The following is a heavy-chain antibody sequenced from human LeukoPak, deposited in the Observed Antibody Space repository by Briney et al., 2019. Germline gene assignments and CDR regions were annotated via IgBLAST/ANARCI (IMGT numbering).Heavy chain of an antibody. Sequence: AGGSLRLSCTASGCSFSDYYMSWVRQAPGKGLELISYISYSGSTIYYADPVNGLSTISRADAKNLLYMQMYNLRAEHTAFYFSARDRGCGTTILSVEYWAQGTLVSVSS. D-gene: IGHD2-21*01. J-gene: IGHJ4*02. CDR3: ARDRGCGTTILSVEY. CDR2: ISYSGSTI. CDR1: GCSFSDYY. V-gene: IGHV3-11*01.